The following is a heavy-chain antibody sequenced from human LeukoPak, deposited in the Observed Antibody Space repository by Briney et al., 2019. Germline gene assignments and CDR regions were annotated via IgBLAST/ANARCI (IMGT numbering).Heavy chain of an antibody. D-gene: IGHD5-12*01. J-gene: IGHJ4*02. V-gene: IGHV1-2*02. Sequence: ASVKVSCKASGYSFTGYYIHWVRQAPGQGLAWMGWINPYSGDTTYAQKFQGRLTLTRDTSISTAYMEVSRLKSDDTAVYYCARTNGGYEYNWGQGTRVIDSS. CDR3: ARTNGGYEYN. CDR2: INPYSGDT. CDR1: GYSFTGYY.